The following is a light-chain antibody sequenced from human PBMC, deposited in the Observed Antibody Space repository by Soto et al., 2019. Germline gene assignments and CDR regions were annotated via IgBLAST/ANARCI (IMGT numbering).Light chain of an antibody. CDR3: SSYTSSDTPYV. CDR1: SSDVGDYKY. V-gene: IGLV2-14*01. Sequence: QSALTQPASVSGSPGQSITISCTGTSSDVGDYKYVSWYQQHPDKAPKLIIFVNSNRPSGVSNRFSGSKSGNTASLTISGLQAEDEADYYCSSYTSSDTPYVFGTGTKVTVI. J-gene: IGLJ1*01. CDR2: VNS.